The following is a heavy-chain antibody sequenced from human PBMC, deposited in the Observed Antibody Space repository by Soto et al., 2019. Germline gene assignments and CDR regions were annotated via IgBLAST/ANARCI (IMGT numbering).Heavy chain of an antibody. CDR1: GDSISGYY. Sequence: SETLSLTCTVSGDSISGYYWSWIRQPPGKGLEWIGYMYNTGSTVYNPSFNSRVTISVDTSKNQFSLKLNSVTAADTALYYCARDLWGYCGTDCYPLDVWGQGTTVT. CDR2: MYNTGST. D-gene: IGHD2-21*02. CDR3: ARDLWGYCGTDCYPLDV. V-gene: IGHV4-59*01. J-gene: IGHJ6*02.